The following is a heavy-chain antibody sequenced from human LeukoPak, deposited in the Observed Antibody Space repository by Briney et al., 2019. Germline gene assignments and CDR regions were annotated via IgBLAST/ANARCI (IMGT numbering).Heavy chain of an antibody. J-gene: IGHJ4*02. CDR1: GYTFTSYD. Sequence: ASVKVSCKASGYTFTSYDINWVRQATGQGLEWMGWINPNSGGTNYAQKFQGWVTMTRDTSISTAYMELSRLRSDDTAVYYCARGVGATSYFDYWGQGTLVTVSS. D-gene: IGHD1-26*01. V-gene: IGHV1-2*04. CDR3: ARGVGATSYFDY. CDR2: INPNSGGT.